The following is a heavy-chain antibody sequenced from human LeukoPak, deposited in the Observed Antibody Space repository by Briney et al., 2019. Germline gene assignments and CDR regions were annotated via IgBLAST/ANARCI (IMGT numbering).Heavy chain of an antibody. CDR3: ARDLEAMVRGVINRDDMDV. D-gene: IGHD3-10*01. CDR2: ISSSGSTI. Sequence: GGSLRLSCAASGFTFSNHGMSWIRQAPGKGLEWVSYISSSGSTIYYADSVKGRFTISRDNAKNSLYLQMNSLRAEDTAVYYCARDLEAMVRGVINRDDMDVWGKGTTVTISS. J-gene: IGHJ6*03. CDR1: GFTFSNHG. V-gene: IGHV3-11*01.